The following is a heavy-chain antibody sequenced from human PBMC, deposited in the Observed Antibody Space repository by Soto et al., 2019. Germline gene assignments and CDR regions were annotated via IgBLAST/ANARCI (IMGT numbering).Heavy chain of an antibody. CDR2: ISSSSSTI. V-gene: IGHV3-48*01. CDR1: GFTFSSYS. J-gene: IGHJ3*02. Sequence: GGSLRLSCAASGFTFSSYSMNWVRQAPGKGLEWVSYISSSSSTIYYADSVKGRFTISRDNAKNSLYLQMNSLRAEDTAVYYCARANYDILTGYSHDAFDIWGQGTMVTVSS. D-gene: IGHD3-9*01. CDR3: ARANYDILTGYSHDAFDI.